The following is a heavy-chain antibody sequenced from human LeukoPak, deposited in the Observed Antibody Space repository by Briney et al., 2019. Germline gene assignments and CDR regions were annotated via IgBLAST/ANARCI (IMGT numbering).Heavy chain of an antibody. CDR1: AYIFSHYY. V-gene: IGHV3-11*04. CDR2: ISSSGTTL. J-gene: IGHJ3*02. Sequence: AASLRLYCAASAYIFSHYYMSWMRQARGEVLESVSHISSSGTTLYYVDSVKGRFTISGDNASNSLYLEMNSLRAEDTAVYYCARDLGTYYYDSGDYPLDAFDIGGQGTMVTVSS. CDR3: ARDLGTYYYDSGDYPLDAFDI. D-gene: IGHD3-22*01.